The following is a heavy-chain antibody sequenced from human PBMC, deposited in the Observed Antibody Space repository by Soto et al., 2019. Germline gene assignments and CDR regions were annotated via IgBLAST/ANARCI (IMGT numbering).Heavy chain of an antibody. CDR3: VREDSYGPGTFYNSNQYFDY. Sequence: PGGSLRLSCVASGFTFSRYGISWVRQVPGQGLEWVSSISSTSSYIYFADSVKGRFSISRDNAKNSLFLQMNSLRAEDAAVYYCVREDSYGPGTFYNSNQYFDYWGQGSQVTVSS. CDR2: ISSTSSYI. CDR1: GFTFSRYG. J-gene: IGHJ4*02. V-gene: IGHV3-21*01. D-gene: IGHD3-10*01.